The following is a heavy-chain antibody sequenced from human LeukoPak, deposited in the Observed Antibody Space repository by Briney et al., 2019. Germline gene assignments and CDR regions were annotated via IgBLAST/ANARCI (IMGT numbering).Heavy chain of an antibody. CDR2: ISYDGSNK. J-gene: IGHJ4*02. CDR3: AKRGGSWDFDY. D-gene: IGHD2-15*01. CDR1: GFTFSNYG. V-gene: IGHV3-30*18. Sequence: GGSLRLSCAASGFTFSNYGMHWVRQAPGKGPEWVAVISYDGSNKYYADSVKGRFTISRDNSKNTLYLQMNSLRAEDTAVYYCAKRGGSWDFDYWGQGTLVTVSS.